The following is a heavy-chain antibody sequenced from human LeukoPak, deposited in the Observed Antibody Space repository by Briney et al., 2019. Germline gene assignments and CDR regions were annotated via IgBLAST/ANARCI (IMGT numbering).Heavy chain of an antibody. Sequence: PGGSLRLSCAASGLTLSSFSMHWVRQSPGRGLEYVSAINYKGGTTYYTDSVKGRFTISRDNSKNTLYLQMASLRDEDMGVYYCARVGPATAFDYWGQGTQVTVSS. CDR1: GLTLSSFS. CDR3: ARVGPATAFDY. CDR2: INYKGGTT. J-gene: IGHJ4*02. V-gene: IGHV3-64*02.